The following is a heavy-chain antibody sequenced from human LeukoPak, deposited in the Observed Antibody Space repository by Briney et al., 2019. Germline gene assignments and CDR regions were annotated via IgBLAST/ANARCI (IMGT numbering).Heavy chain of an antibody. CDR1: GGSFSGYY. D-gene: IGHD6-13*01. CDR3: ASCIAAAGTPQHRFDP. Sequence: SETLSLTCAVYGGSFSGYYWSWIRQPPGKGLEWIGEINHSGSTNYNPSLKSRVTISVDTSKNQFPLKLSSVTAADTAVYYCASCIAAAGTPQHRFDPWGQGTLVTVSS. V-gene: IGHV4-34*01. CDR2: INHSGST. J-gene: IGHJ5*02.